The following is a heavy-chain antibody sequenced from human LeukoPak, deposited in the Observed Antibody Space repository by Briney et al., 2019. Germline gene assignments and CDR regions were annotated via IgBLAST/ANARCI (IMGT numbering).Heavy chain of an antibody. CDR3: GSGYDSFDY. CDR1: GGPISSGGYF. Sequence: SETLSLICTVSGGPISSGGYFWRWIRQHPGEGLEWIGYIYYSGSTYYNPSLKSRVTISVDTSKNQFSLKLSSVTAADTAVYYCGSGYDSFDYWGQGTLVTVSS. D-gene: IGHD5-12*01. J-gene: IGHJ4*02. CDR2: IYYSGST. V-gene: IGHV4-31*03.